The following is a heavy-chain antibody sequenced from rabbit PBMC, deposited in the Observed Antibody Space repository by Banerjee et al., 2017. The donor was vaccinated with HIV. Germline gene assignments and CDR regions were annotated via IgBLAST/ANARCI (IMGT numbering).Heavy chain of an antibody. V-gene: IGHV1S43*01. Sequence: QQQLEESGGGLVKPGGTLTLTCKASGIDFSSYYRMCWVRLAPGRGLELIACIYTTSGSTWYASWVNGRFTISRSTSLNTVDLKMTSLTAADTATYFCARDSDYIGYLFNLWGPGTLVTVS. D-gene: IGHD8-1*01. CDR2: IYTTSGST. CDR3: ARDSDYIGYLFNL. J-gene: IGHJ4*01. CDR1: GIDFSSYYR.